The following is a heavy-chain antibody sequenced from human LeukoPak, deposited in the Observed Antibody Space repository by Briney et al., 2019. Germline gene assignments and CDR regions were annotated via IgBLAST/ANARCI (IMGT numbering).Heavy chain of an antibody. CDR1: GFTFSSYW. J-gene: IGHJ4*02. Sequence: PGGSLRLSCAASGFTFSSYWMSWVRQAPGKGLEWVANIKQDGSEKYYVDSVKGRFTISRDNAKNPLYLQMNSLRAEDTAVYYCARDRGAVAPDYWGQGTLVTVSS. CDR2: IKQDGSEK. D-gene: IGHD6-19*01. CDR3: ARDRGAVAPDY. V-gene: IGHV3-7*01.